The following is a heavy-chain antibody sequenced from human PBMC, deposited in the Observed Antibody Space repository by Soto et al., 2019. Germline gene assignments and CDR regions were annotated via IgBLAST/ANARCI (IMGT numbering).Heavy chain of an antibody. CDR3: ARNSRHRSFGYDNTGYYHKFDI. D-gene: IGHD3-22*01. CDR2: VSFTGDT. Sequence: SETLSLTCTVSGDAINNYFWNWIRQTPRKGLEWIGYVSFTGDTRYSPSLNTRVTMSVDTAKNHFSLRLTSTTAADTAVYYGARNSRHRSFGYDNTGYYHKFDIWGQGTLVTVSS. V-gene: IGHV4-59*01. CDR1: GDAINNYF. J-gene: IGHJ4*02.